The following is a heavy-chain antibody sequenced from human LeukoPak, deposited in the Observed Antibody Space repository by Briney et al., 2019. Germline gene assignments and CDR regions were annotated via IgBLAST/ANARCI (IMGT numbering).Heavy chain of an antibody. CDR3: AREIGRGSYADY. D-gene: IGHD1-26*01. Sequence: PSQTLSLTCTVSGGSISSGSYYWGWIRQPPGKRLEWIGSIYHSGSTYYNPSLKSRVTISVDTSKNQFSLKLSSVTAADTAVYYCAREIGRGSYADYWGQGTLVTVSS. CDR1: GGSISSGSYY. CDR2: IYHSGST. V-gene: IGHV4-39*07. J-gene: IGHJ4*02.